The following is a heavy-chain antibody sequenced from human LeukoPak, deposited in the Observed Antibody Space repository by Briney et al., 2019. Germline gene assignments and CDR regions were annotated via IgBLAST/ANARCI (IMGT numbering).Heavy chain of an antibody. CDR1: GYTFTGYY. Sequence: ASVTVSCKASGYTFTGYYMHWVRQPSGPGLEWMGWINPNSSGTNYAQKFQGRVTMTRDTSISTAYMELSRLRADDTAVYYCARDIVVVPAASHGDYWGQGTLVTVSS. CDR2: INPNSSGT. CDR3: ARDIVVVPAASHGDY. J-gene: IGHJ4*02. D-gene: IGHD2-2*01. V-gene: IGHV1-2*02.